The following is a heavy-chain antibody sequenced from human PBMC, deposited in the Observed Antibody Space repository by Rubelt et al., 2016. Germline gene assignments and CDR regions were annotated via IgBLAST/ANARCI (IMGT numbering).Heavy chain of an antibody. CDR3: ARLCSGWSEGDY. Sequence: QVQLQQWGAGLLKPSETLSLTCAVYGGSFSGYYWSWIRQPPGKGLEWIGEINHSGSTNYNPSLKSRGTISVDTSKNQFSLKVSSGTAADTAVYYCARLCSGWSEGDYWGQGTLVTVSS. CDR2: INHSGST. V-gene: IGHV4-34*01. J-gene: IGHJ4*02. CDR1: GGSFSGYY. D-gene: IGHD6-19*01.